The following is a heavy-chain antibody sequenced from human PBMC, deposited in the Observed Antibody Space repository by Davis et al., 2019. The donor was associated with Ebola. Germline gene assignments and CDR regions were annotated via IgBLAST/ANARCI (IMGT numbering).Heavy chain of an antibody. CDR3: ARDAKWELLVYSYYGMDV. CDR2: ISAYNGNT. J-gene: IGHJ6*02. D-gene: IGHD1-26*01. CDR1: GYTFTSYG. V-gene: IGHV1-18*01. Sequence: AASVQVSCKASGYTFTSYGISWVRQAPGQGHEWMGWISAYNGNTKYVQKFQGRVTMTTDTSTSTAYMELRSLRSDDTAVYYCARDAKWELLVYSYYGMDVWGQGTTVTVSS.